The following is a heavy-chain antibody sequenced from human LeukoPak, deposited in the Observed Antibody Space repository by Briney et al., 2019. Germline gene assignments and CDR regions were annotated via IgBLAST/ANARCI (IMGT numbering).Heavy chain of an antibody. V-gene: IGHV1-18*01. J-gene: IGHJ6*03. CDR2: ISAYNGNT. Sequence: ASVKVSCKASGYTFTSYGISWVRQAPGQGLEWMGWISAYNGNTNYAQKLQGRVTMTTDTSTSTAYMELRSLRSDDTAVYYCASSPILPGYLVPYYYYYRDVWGKGTTVTVSS. D-gene: IGHD3-9*01. CDR1: GYTFTSYG. CDR3: ASSPILPGYLVPYYYYYRDV.